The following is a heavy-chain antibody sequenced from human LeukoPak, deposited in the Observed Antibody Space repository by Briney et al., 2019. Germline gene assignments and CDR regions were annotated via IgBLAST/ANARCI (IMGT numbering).Heavy chain of an antibody. D-gene: IGHD3-10*01. V-gene: IGHV3-23*01. CDR1: GFTFSSYA. CDR3: AKGASYGSGSYVYY. CDR2: ISGSGGST. J-gene: IGHJ4*02. Sequence: GGSLRLSCAVSGFTFSSYAMSWVRQAPGKGLEWVSAISGSGGSTYYADSVKGRFTISRDNSKNTLYLQMNSLRAEDTAVYYCAKGASYGSGSYVYYWGQGTLVTVSS.